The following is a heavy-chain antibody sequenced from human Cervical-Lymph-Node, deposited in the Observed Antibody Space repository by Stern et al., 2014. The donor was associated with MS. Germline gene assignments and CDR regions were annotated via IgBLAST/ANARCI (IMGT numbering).Heavy chain of an antibody. CDR1: GFSFTKHW. CDR2: IYPWDSDT. Sequence: EVQLEESGAEVKKPGESLKISCKASGFSFTKHWIGWVRQMPGKGLEWMGIIYPWDSDTKYSPSFQVQVTISADKSINTAYLQWSSLKASDSAMYYCARPYHTQGRGFDPWGQGTLVTVSS. V-gene: IGHV5-51*01. J-gene: IGHJ5*02. CDR3: ARPYHTQGRGFDP.